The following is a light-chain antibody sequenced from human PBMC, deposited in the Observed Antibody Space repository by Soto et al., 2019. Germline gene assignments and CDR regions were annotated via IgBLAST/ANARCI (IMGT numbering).Light chain of an antibody. V-gene: IGLV2-14*03. CDR3: SSYTTTSTVV. J-gene: IGLJ2*01. Sequence: QSALTQPASVSGSPGQSITISCTGTSSDVGGYNYVSWYQHHPGKAPKLMIYDVTNRPSGVSNRFSGSKSGNTASLTISGVQSEDEASYYCSSYTTTSTVVFGGGTKLT. CDR2: DVT. CDR1: SSDVGGYNY.